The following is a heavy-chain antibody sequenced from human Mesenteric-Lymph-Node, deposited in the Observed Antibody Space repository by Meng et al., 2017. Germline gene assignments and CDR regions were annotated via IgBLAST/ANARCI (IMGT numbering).Heavy chain of an antibody. CDR2: INSDGSST. CDR1: GFTFSSYW. V-gene: IGHV3-74*01. CDR3: ARGFDILTGYYSLNFDY. D-gene: IGHD3-9*01. J-gene: IGHJ4*02. Sequence: GESLKISCAASGFTFSSYWMHWVRQAPGKGLVWVSRINSDGSSTSYADSVKGRFTISRDNAKNTLYLQMNSLRAEDTAVYYCARGFDILTGYYSLNFDYWGQGTLVTVSS.